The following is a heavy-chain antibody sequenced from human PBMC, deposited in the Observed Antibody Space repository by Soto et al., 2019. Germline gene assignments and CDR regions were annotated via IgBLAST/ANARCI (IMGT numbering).Heavy chain of an antibody. CDR1: GGSINSGGYC. D-gene: IGHD5-18*01. V-gene: IGHV4-31*03. CDR3: SRGILV. CDR2: ISYGGST. Sequence: QVQLQESGPGLVKPSQTLSLTCTVSGGSINSGGYCWSWIRQHPGKGLDWIGCISYGGSTSYNPSLKRRVTRSVDTTKNQFSLQLTSVTAAATPVYYWSRGILVWGQGALITVSS. J-gene: IGHJ4*02.